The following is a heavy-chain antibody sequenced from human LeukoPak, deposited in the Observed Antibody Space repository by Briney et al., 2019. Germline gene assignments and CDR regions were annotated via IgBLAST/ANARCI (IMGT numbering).Heavy chain of an antibody. CDR3: ARGRRALDY. CDR1: GGSFSGYY. CDR2: INHSGST. Sequence: PSETLSLTCAVYGGSFSGYYWSWIRQPPGKGLEWIGEINHSGSTNYNPSLESRLTISVDTSKNQFSLQLSSVTAADTAVYYCARGRRALDYWGQGTLVTVSS. V-gene: IGHV4-34*01. J-gene: IGHJ4*02.